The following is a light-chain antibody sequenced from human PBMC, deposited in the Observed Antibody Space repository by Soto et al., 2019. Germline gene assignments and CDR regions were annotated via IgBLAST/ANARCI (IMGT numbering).Light chain of an antibody. V-gene: IGKV3-15*01. Sequence: NGMTQSPATLSVSTGERVTLSCRARQSVGSNLAWYQQKPGQAPRLLIYGASTRATGIPARFSGSGSETEFTLTISSLQAEDSAVYFCQQYNNWPTWTFGQGTKVDI. CDR2: GAS. CDR1: QSVGSN. CDR3: QQYNNWPTWT. J-gene: IGKJ1*01.